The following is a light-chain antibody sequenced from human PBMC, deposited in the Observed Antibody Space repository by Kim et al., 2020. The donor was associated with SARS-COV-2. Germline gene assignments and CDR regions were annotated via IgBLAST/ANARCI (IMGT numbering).Light chain of an antibody. V-gene: IGLV3-21*04. J-gene: IGLJ1*01. CDR2: YDS. CDR3: QVWDSSSDHRYV. Sequence: PGKTARITCGGNNMGSKSVHWYQQKPGQAPVLVIYYDSDRPSGIPERFSGSNSGNTATLTISRVEAGDEADYYCQVWDSSSDHRYVFGTGTKVTVL. CDR1: NMGSKS.